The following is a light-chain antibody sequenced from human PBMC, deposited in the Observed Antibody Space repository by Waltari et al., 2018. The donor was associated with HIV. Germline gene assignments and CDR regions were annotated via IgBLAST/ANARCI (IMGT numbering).Light chain of an antibody. CDR2: ANN. CDR1: SSNIGAGYD. J-gene: IGLJ2*01. Sequence: QSVLTQPPSVSGAPGQRVTISCTGSSSNIGAGYDVHWYQQLPGTAPQLLSQANNNRHSGYPDRFTGSKSGSSASLDITGLQAEEEANYYCQYFDSSLTTTGVIFGGGTKLTVL. V-gene: IGLV1-40*01. CDR3: QYFDSSLTTTGVI.